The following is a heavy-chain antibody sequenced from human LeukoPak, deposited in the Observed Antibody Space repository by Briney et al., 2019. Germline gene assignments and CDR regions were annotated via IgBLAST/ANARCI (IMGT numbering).Heavy chain of an antibody. D-gene: IGHD1-26*01. CDR3: ARDGARNGMDV. CDR1: GGSISSGGYS. Sequence: SETLSLTCTVSGGSISSGGYSWSWIRQHPGKGLEWIGYIYYSGSTYYNPSLKSRVTISVDTSKNQFSLKLSSVTAADTAVYYCARDGARNGMDVWGQGTTVTVSS. J-gene: IGHJ6*02. CDR2: IYYSGST. V-gene: IGHV4-31*03.